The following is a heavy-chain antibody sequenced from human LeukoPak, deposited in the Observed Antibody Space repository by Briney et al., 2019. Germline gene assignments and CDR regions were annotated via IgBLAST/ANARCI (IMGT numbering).Heavy chain of an antibody. CDR2: INWNGGST. CDR3: ARDSYHYGSGYFDY. J-gene: IGHJ4*02. Sequence: PGGSLRLSCAASGFTFDDYGMSWVRQAPGKGLEWVSGINWNGGSTGYADSVKGRFTISRDNAKNSLYLQMNSLRAEDTPLYYCARDSYHYGSGYFDYWGQGTLVTVSS. V-gene: IGHV3-20*04. CDR1: GFTFDDYG. D-gene: IGHD3-10*01.